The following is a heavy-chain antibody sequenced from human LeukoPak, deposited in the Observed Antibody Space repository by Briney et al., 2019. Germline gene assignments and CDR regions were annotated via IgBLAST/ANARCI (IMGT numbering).Heavy chain of an antibody. CDR1: GFTFSSCW. CDR2: IKQDGSEK. D-gene: IGHD3-10*01. Sequence: GGSLRLSCAASGFTFSSCWMSWVRQAPGKGLEWVANIKQDGSEKYYVDSVKGRFTISRDNAKNSLYLQMNSLRAEDTAVYYCARDFGYYGSGSYYPSLDYWGQGTLVTVSS. CDR3: ARDFGYYGSGSYYPSLDY. J-gene: IGHJ4*02. V-gene: IGHV3-7*01.